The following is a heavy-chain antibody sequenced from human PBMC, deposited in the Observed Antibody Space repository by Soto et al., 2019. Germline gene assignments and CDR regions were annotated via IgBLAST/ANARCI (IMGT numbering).Heavy chain of an antibody. D-gene: IGHD2-21*01. CDR1: GFSLSTSGVG. CDR3: GNQPIPNRGSRGAFDY. CDR2: IYWDDDK. J-gene: IGHJ4*02. Sequence: QITLKESGPTLVKPTQTLTLTCTFSGFSLSTSGVGVGWIRQPPGKALEWLALIYWDDDKRYSPSLKSRLTNTKEPPKNQVVLNNAHKDPVETAKTFCGNQPIPNRGSRGAFDYWGQGTLVTVSS. V-gene: IGHV2-5*02.